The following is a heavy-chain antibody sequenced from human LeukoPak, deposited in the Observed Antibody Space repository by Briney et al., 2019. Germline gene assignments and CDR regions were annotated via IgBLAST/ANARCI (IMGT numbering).Heavy chain of an antibody. D-gene: IGHD3-16*02. CDR2: ISYDGSNK. J-gene: IGHJ3*02. V-gene: IGHV3-30*18. Sequence: PGGSLRLSCAASGFPFSSYGMHWVRQAPGKGLEWVAVISYDGSNKYYADSVKGRFTISRDNSKNTLYLQMNSLRAEDTAVYYCAKEIGRELSSLDAFDIWGQGTMVTVSS. CDR1: GFPFSSYG. CDR3: AKEIGRELSSLDAFDI.